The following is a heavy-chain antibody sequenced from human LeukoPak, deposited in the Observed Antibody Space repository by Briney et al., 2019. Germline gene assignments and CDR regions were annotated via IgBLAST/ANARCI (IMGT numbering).Heavy chain of an antibody. V-gene: IGHV4-34*01. J-gene: IGHJ4*02. D-gene: IGHD3-3*01. CDR1: GGSFSGYY. CDR2: TNHSGST. CDR3: ARALRFFGY. Sequence: SETLSLTCAVYGGSFSGYYWSWIRQPPGKGLEWIGETNHSGSTNYNPSLKSRVTISVDTSKNQFSLKLSSVTAADTAVYYCARALRFFGYWGQGTLVTVSS.